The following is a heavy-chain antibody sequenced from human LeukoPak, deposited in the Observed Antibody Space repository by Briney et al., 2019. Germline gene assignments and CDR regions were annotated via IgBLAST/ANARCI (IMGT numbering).Heavy chain of an antibody. CDR1: VFSFSNYA. Sequence: GGSLRLSCAASVFSFSNYAMSWVRQAPGKGLEWVSAISNSGGSTYYADSVKGRFTISRDNSKNTLYLQVDSLRAEDTAVYYCAKPAWGGTFDDWGQGTLVTVSS. D-gene: IGHD3-16*01. CDR2: ISNSGGST. CDR3: AKPAWGGTFDD. J-gene: IGHJ4*02. V-gene: IGHV3-23*01.